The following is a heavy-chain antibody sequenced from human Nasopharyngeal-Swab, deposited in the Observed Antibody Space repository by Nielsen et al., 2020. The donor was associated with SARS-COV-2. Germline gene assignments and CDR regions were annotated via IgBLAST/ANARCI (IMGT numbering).Heavy chain of an antibody. CDR1: GGSISSYY. D-gene: IGHD3-9*01. CDR3: ARGEFDWLFNNWFDP. V-gene: IGHV4-59*01. CDR2: IYYSGST. J-gene: IGHJ5*02. Sequence: SEPLSLTCTVSGGSISSYYWSWIRQPPGKGLEWIGYIYYSGSTNYNPSLKSRVHISVDTSKNQFSLKLSSVTAADTAVYYCARGEFDWLFNNWFDPWGQGTLVTVSS.